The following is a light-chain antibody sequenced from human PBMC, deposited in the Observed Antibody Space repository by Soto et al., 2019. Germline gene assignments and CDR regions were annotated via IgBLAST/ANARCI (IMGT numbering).Light chain of an antibody. CDR1: QAISNN. V-gene: IGKV3-15*01. Sequence: RGMTQAPVTLSVSPGERVTLSCRASQAISNNLAWYQQKPGQAPRLLIFDASTRATGIPARFSGSGSGTEFTLTISSLQSEDFAVYYCQQANDWPPTFGQGTRV. J-gene: IGKJ1*01. CDR2: DAS. CDR3: QQANDWPPT.